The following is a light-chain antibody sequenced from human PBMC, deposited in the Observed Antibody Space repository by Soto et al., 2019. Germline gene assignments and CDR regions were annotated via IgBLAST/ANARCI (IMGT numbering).Light chain of an antibody. CDR3: QQYKSYPYT. CDR2: DAS. Sequence: DIQMTQSPSTLSASVGDRVTITCRASQSISSWLAWYQQKPGKAPKLLIYDASSLESGVPSRFSGSGSGTEFTLTISSLQPDDFATYYCQQYKSYPYTFGQGTKVDIK. CDR1: QSISSW. V-gene: IGKV1-5*01. J-gene: IGKJ2*01.